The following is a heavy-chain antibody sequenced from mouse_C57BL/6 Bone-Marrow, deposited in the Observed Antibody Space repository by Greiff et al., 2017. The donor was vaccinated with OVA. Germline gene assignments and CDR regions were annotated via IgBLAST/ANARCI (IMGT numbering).Heavy chain of an antibody. CDR2: IDPENGDT. CDR3: TSYSYDY. Sequence: EVQLVESGAELVRPGASVKLSCTASGFNIKDDYMHWVKQRPEQGLEWIGWIDPENGDTEYASKFQGKATITADTSSNTAYLQLSSLTSEDTAVYYLTSYSYDYWGQGTTLTVSS. CDR1: GFNIKDDY. D-gene: IGHD2-12*01. V-gene: IGHV14-4*01. J-gene: IGHJ2*01.